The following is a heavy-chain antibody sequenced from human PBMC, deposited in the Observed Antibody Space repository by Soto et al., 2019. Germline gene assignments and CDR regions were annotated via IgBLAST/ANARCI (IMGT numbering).Heavy chain of an antibody. D-gene: IGHD1-7*01. Sequence: SGPTLVNPTQTLTLTCTFSGFSLTTSGVGVGWIRQPPGKALEWLALIYWDDDKRYCPSLRSRLTITKDTSRNQVVLTMTNMEPVDTATYFCAHRLTLNTDWNYGRFDYWGQGALVTVSS. CDR1: GFSLTTSGVG. CDR3: AHRLTLNTDWNYGRFDY. J-gene: IGHJ4*02. CDR2: IYWDDDK. V-gene: IGHV2-5*02.